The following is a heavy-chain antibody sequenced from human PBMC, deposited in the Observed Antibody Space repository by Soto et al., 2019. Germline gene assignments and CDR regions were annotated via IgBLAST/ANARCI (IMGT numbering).Heavy chain of an antibody. CDR3: ARWWSGSRQGFDP. Sequence: QVQLQASGPGLVKPSQTLSLTCTVPGGSISRGDYYWSWIRQHPGKGLEWIGYIYYSGSTYYNPSLKSRVTISVDTSKNECPLKLSSVTAADTAVYYCARWWSGSRQGFDPWGQGTLVTVSS. CDR2: IYYSGST. V-gene: IGHV4-31*03. J-gene: IGHJ5*02. CDR1: GGSISRGDYY. D-gene: IGHD3-3*01.